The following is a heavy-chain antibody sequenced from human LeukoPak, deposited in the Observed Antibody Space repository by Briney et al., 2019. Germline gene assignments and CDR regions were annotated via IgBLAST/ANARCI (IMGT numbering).Heavy chain of an antibody. CDR3: AKEENYYGSGSSPFDY. Sequence: GGSLRLSCAASGFTFSSYAMHWVRQAPGKGLEWVAVISYGGSNKYYADSVKGRFTISRDNSKNTLYPQMNSLRAEDTAVYYCAKEENYYGSGSSPFDYWGQGTLVTVSS. J-gene: IGHJ4*02. D-gene: IGHD3-10*01. V-gene: IGHV3-30-3*01. CDR2: ISYGGSNK. CDR1: GFTFSSYA.